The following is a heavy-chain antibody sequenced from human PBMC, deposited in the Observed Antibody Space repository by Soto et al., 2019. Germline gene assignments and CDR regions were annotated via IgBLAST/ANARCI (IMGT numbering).Heavy chain of an antibody. V-gene: IGHV3-23*01. CDR1: GFTFSSYA. D-gene: IGHD3-10*01. Sequence: EVQLLESGGGLVQPGGSLRLSCAASGFTFSSYAMNWVRQAPGRGLEWVSTISGSGDTTYYADSVKGRVTISRDKSKNTLHLQLNSRRAEDTAVYYCAKHYASGSYHNVDYWGQGTLVTVSS. J-gene: IGHJ4*02. CDR3: AKHYASGSYHNVDY. CDR2: ISGSGDTT.